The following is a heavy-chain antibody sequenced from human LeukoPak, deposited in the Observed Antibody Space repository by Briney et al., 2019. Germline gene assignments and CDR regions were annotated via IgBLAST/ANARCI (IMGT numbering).Heavy chain of an antibody. J-gene: IGHJ4*02. Sequence: GGSLRLSCADSGFTFSSYGMHWVRQAPGKGLEWVALISFDGSNEYYADSVKGQFTISRDNSKNTLYLQMNSLRPEDTAVYYCAKADMATITMIDYWGQGTLVTVSS. CDR3: AKADMATITMIDY. CDR2: ISFDGSNE. D-gene: IGHD5-24*01. V-gene: IGHV3-30*18. CDR1: GFTFSSYG.